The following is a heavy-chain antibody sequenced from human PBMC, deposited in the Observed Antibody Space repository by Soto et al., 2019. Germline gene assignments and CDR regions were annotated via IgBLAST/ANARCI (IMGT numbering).Heavy chain of an antibody. Sequence: QVQLQESGPGLVKPSETLSLTCTVSGGSVSSGSYYWSWIRQPPGKGLEWIGYIYYSGSTNYNPPLTSRVTNSVDTPKNQFSLTLSSVTAADTAVYYCARGIEGWYQGRYYYGMDVWGQGTTVTVSS. CDR2: IYYSGST. CDR3: ARGIEGWYQGRYYYGMDV. V-gene: IGHV4-61*01. CDR1: GGSVSSGSYY. D-gene: IGHD6-19*01. J-gene: IGHJ6*02.